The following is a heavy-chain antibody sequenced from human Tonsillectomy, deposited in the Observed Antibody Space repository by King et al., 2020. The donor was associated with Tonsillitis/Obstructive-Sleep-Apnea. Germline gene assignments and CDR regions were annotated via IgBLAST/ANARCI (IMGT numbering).Heavy chain of an antibody. D-gene: IGHD2-2*01. J-gene: IGHJ5*02. V-gene: IGHV4-34*01. CDR1: GGSFSGYY. CDR3: ARGGYCSSTSCSSCSRIYNWFDP. Sequence: VQLQQWGAGLLKPSETLSLTCAVYGGSFSGYYWSWIRQPPGKGLEWVGEINHSGSTNYNPSLKSRVTISVDTSKNQFSLKLSSVTAADTAVYYCARGGYCSSTSCSSCSRIYNWFDPWGQGTLVTVSS. CDR2: INHSGST.